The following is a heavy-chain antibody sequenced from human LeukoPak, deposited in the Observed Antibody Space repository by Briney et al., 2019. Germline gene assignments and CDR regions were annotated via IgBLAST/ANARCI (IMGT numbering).Heavy chain of an antibody. CDR3: ARSGSYDYFDY. Sequence: GASVRVSCKASGYTFTSYYMHWVRQAPGQGLEWMGIINPSGGSTSYAQKFQGRVTMTRDMSTSTDYMELSSLRSDDTAVYYCARSGSYDYFDYWGQGTLVTVSS. D-gene: IGHD1-26*01. J-gene: IGHJ4*02. V-gene: IGHV1-46*01. CDR1: GYTFTSYY. CDR2: INPSGGST.